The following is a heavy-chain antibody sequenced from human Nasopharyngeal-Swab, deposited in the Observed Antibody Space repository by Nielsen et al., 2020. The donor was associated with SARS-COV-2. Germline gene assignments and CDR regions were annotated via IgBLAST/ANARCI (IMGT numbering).Heavy chain of an antibody. CDR1: GLTVSSTY. CDR3: ARDLGGGYCTTTNCPGS. CDR2: TEIGGTT. D-gene: IGHD2-2*01. Sequence: GESLKISCAVSGLTVSSTYMSWVRQAPGKGLEWVSVTEIGGTTHYADSVKGRFSISRDSSTNTLYLQMNNVRAEDPAVYYCARDLGGGYCTTTNCPGSWGQGTLVTVSS. J-gene: IGHJ1*01. V-gene: IGHV3-53*01.